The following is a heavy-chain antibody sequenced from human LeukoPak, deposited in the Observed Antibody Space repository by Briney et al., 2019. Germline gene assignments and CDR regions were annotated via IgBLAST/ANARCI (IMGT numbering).Heavy chain of an antibody. Sequence: ASVKVSCKASGYTFTGYYMHWVRQALGQGLEWMGWINPNSGGTNYAQKFQGRVTMTRDTSTSTAYMELSRLRSDDTAVYYCARVLVGATTASSAFDIWGQGTMVTVSS. J-gene: IGHJ3*02. D-gene: IGHD1-26*01. V-gene: IGHV1-2*02. CDR1: GYTFTGYY. CDR3: ARVLVGATTASSAFDI. CDR2: INPNSGGT.